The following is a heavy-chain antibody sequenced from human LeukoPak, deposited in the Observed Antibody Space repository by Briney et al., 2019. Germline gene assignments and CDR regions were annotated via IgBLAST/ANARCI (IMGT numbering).Heavy chain of an antibody. J-gene: IGHJ4*02. CDR2: IWFDGNIK. CDR3: VRQFAS. CDR1: GFTFNNYG. Sequence: GRSLRLSCAASGFTFNNYGMHWARQTPGKGLEWVAVIWFDGNIKFYADSVKGRFTVSRDNGKSSLYLQMNSLRVEDTALYYCVRQFASWGQGTLVTVSS. V-gene: IGHV3-33*01.